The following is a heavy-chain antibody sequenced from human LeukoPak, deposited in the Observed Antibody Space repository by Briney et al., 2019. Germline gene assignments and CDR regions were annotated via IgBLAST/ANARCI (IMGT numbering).Heavy chain of an antibody. D-gene: IGHD3-10*01. J-gene: IGHJ4*02. Sequence: PGGSLRLSCAASGFTFSSYAMSWVRQAPGKGLEWVSGISGSGDSTYYADSVKGRFTISRDNSKNTFYLQMNSLRADDTAVYYCARGPSGNNNLWMDYWGQGTLVSVSS. CDR2: ISGSGDST. CDR1: GFTFSSYA. V-gene: IGHV3-23*01. CDR3: ARGPSGNNNLWMDY.